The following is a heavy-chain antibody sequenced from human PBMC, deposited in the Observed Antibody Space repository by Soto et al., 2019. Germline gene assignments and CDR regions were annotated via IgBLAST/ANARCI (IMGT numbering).Heavy chain of an antibody. CDR2: ISYDGSNK. CDR3: ANRNRARQNGMDV. V-gene: IGHV3-30*18. D-gene: IGHD6-6*01. J-gene: IGHJ6*02. CDR1: GFTFSSYG. Sequence: GGSLRLSCAASGFTFSSYGMHWVRQAPGKGLEWVAVISYDGSNKYYADSVKGRFTISRDNSKNTLYLQMNSLRAEDTAVYYCANRNRARQNGMDVWGQGTTVTVSS.